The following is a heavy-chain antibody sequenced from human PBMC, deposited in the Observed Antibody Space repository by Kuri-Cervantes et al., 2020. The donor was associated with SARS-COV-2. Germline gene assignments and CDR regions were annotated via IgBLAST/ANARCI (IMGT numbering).Heavy chain of an antibody. Sequence: GSLRLSCSVSGDSISPYYWTWIRQPPGKGLEWIGHIYYSGSVNYNPSLMSRLTISVDKSKNQVSPKLTSVTAADTAVYYCARSAAAFYGMDVWGQGTTVTVSS. CDR2: IYYSGSV. D-gene: IGHD2-2*01. J-gene: IGHJ6*02. CDR1: GDSISPYY. CDR3: ARSAAAFYGMDV. V-gene: IGHV4-59*01.